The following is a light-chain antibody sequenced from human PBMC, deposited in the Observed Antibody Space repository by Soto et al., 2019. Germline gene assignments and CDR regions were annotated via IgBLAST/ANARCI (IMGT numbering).Light chain of an antibody. CDR2: DDS. J-gene: IGLJ2*01. CDR3: QVWDSSSDHPVV. CDR1: NSGSKS. V-gene: IGLV3-21*02. Sequence: SYVLTQPPSVSVAPGQTARITCGGNNSGSKSVHWYQQKPGQAPMLVVYDDSDRPSRIPERFSGSNSGNTATLTISRVEAGDEADYYCQVWDSSSDHPVVFGGGTKLTVL.